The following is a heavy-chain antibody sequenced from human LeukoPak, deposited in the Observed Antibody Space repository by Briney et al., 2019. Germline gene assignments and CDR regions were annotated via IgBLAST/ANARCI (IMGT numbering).Heavy chain of an antibody. CDR3: ARAVAGGSGYYYYYYMDV. Sequence: SETLSLTCTVSGGSISSYHWSWIRQPAGKGLEWIGRIYTSGSTNYNPSLKSRVTMSVDTSKNQFSLKLSSVTAEDTAVYYCARAVAGGSGYYYYYYMDVWGKGTTVTVSS. CDR1: GGSISSYH. D-gene: IGHD6-19*01. V-gene: IGHV4-4*07. J-gene: IGHJ6*03. CDR2: IYTSGST.